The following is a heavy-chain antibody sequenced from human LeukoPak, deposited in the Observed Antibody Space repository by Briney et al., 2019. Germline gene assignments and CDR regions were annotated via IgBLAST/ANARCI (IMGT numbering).Heavy chain of an antibody. CDR2: IKQDGSEK. CDR1: GFTFSSYW. CDR3: ARSPSGSYPLYGMDV. J-gene: IGHJ6*02. D-gene: IGHD1-26*01. V-gene: IGHV3-7*01. Sequence: QPGGSLRLSCAASGFTFSSYWMSWVRQAPGKGLEWVANIKQDGSEKYYVDSEKGRFTISRDNAKNSLYLQMNSLRAEDTAVYYCARSPSGSYPLYGMDVWGQGTTVTVSS.